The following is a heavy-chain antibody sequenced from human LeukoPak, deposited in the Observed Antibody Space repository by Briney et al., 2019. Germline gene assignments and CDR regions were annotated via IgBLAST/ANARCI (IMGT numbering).Heavy chain of an antibody. CDR3: ASYSAYVADAFDI. CDR2: MNPNSGNT. D-gene: IGHD5-12*01. CDR1: GYTFTSYD. J-gene: IGHJ3*02. V-gene: IGHV1-8*01. Sequence: ASVKVSCTASGYTFTSYDINWVRQVTGQGLEWMGWMNPNSGNTGYVQRFQGRVTMTRNTSISTAYMELSSLRSEDTAVYYCASYSAYVADAFDIWGQGTMVTVSS.